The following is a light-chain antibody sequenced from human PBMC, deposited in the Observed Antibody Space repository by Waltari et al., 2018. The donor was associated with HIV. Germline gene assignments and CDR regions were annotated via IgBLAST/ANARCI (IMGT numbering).Light chain of an antibody. V-gene: IGLV1-44*01. CDR2: GNT. J-gene: IGLJ2*01. CDR3: AAWDDSLNGEVV. Sequence: QSVLTQPPSASGTPGQRVTISCSGRTSNIESHTVNWYQQLPGTAPKLLIYGNTQRPSGVPDRFSGSKSGTSASLAISGLQSEDEADYYCAAWDDSLNGEVVFGGGTKLTVL. CDR1: TSNIESHT.